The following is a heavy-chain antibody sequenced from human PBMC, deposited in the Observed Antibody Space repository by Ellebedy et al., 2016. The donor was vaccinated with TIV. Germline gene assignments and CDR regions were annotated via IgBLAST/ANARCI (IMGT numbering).Heavy chain of an antibody. Sequence: SQTLSLTCAISGDSVSSNSAAWNWIRQSPSRGLEWLGRTYYRSKWYNDYAVSVKSRITINPDTSKNQFSLQLNSVTPEDTAVYYCARAQAPTYYYDSSGYWYLDYWGQGTLVTVSS. CDR1: GDSVSSNSAA. CDR2: TYYRSKWYN. V-gene: IGHV6-1*01. J-gene: IGHJ4*02. CDR3: ARAQAPTYYYDSSGYWYLDY. D-gene: IGHD3-22*01.